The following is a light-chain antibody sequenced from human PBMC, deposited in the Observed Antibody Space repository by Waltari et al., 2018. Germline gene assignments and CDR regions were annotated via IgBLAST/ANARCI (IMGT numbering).Light chain of an antibody. V-gene: IGKV1-33*01. CDR3: QRYDNLPMFA. Sequence: IQLTQSPSSLSASVGDRVTITCRASQAITNYFNWYQHKSGRAPKLLIYDASNLEAGVPSRFSGSQSGTDFTFTISSLQPEDVGTYYCQRYDNLPMFAFGPGTEVHLK. J-gene: IGKJ3*01. CDR1: QAITNY. CDR2: DAS.